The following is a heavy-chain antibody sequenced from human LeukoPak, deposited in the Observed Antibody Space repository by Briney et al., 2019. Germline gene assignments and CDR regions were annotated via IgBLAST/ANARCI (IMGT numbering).Heavy chain of an antibody. Sequence: SETLCLTCTVSGGSISSYYWSWIRQPAGKGLECIWRIYTSGGTNYNPSLKSRVTISVDKSKNQFSLNLSSVTAADTAVYYCAREVAAAGYYYYYYMDVWGKGTTVTVSS. CDR2: IYTSGGT. CDR1: GGSISSYY. CDR3: AREVAAAGYYYYYYMDV. D-gene: IGHD6-13*01. J-gene: IGHJ6*03. V-gene: IGHV4-4*07.